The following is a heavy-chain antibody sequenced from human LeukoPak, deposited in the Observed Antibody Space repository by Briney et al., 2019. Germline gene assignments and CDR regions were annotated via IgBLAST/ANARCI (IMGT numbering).Heavy chain of an antibody. J-gene: IGHJ4*02. CDR1: GFIFSDYD. V-gene: IGHV3-23*01. CDR3: TKDQPGDGYSSI. Sequence: PGGSLRLSCAASGFIFSDYDMSWVRQARGKGLEWVSTVHGHNYYADSVKGRFTISRDNSRSTLYLHVDNLRAEDTAVYYCTKDQPGDGYSSIWGRGTLVTVSS. CDR2: VHGHN. D-gene: IGHD5-24*01.